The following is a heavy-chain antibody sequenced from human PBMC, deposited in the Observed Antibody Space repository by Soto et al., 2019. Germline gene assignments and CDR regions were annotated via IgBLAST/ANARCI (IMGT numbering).Heavy chain of an antibody. CDR2: IYYSGST. CDR3: ARDPGIAAAGTREGPYYYYGMDV. D-gene: IGHD6-13*01. V-gene: IGHV4-59*01. CDR1: GGSISSYY. J-gene: IGHJ6*02. Sequence: QVQLQESGPGLVKPSETLSLTCTVSGGSISSYYWSWIRQSPGKGLEWIGYIYYSGSTNYNPSLRRRVTISVDTSKNQFSLKLSSVTAADTAVYYCARDPGIAAAGTREGPYYYYGMDVWGQGTTVTVPS.